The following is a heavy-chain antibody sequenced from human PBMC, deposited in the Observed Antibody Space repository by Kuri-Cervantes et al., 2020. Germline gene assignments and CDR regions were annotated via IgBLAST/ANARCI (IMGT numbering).Heavy chain of an antibody. J-gene: IGHJ4*02. Sequence: SETLSLTCAVYGGSFSGYYWNWIRQPPGKGLEWIGEINHSGSTNYNPSLKSRVTISVDTSKNQFSLKLSSVTAADTAVYYCARDLGGSADYWGQGTLVTVSS. V-gene: IGHV4-34*01. D-gene: IGHD3-16*01. CDR1: GGSFSGYY. CDR2: INHSGST. CDR3: ARDLGGSADY.